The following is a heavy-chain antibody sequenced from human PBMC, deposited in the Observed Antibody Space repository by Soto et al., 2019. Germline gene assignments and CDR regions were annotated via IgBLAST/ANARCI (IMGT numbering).Heavy chain of an antibody. V-gene: IGHV3-53*04. J-gene: IGHJ6*03. Sequence: EVQLVESGGGLVQPGGSLRHSCAASGFPVSTNYMSWVRQAPGKGLEWVSTIYGGGSTYYADSVKGRFTISRHSSKNTLYLQMSSLRAEDTAVYYCARDRYEFLSGPPDYYNYYMDVWGTGTTVTVSS. CDR2: IYGGGST. CDR3: ARDRYEFLSGPPDYYNYYMDV. D-gene: IGHD3-3*01. CDR1: GFPVSTNY.